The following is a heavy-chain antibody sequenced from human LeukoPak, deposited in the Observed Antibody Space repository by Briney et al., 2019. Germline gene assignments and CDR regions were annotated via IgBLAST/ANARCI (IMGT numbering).Heavy chain of an antibody. D-gene: IGHD6-6*01. CDR3: ATGSIGQGPDY. Sequence: GGSLRLSCAASGFTFSSYWMHWVRQAPGKGLVWVSRINTDGSSTSYADSVKGRFTISRDNAKNTLYLQMNSLRAEDTAVYYCATGSIGQGPDYWGQGTLVTVSS. CDR2: INTDGSST. CDR1: GFTFSSYW. J-gene: IGHJ4*02. V-gene: IGHV3-74*01.